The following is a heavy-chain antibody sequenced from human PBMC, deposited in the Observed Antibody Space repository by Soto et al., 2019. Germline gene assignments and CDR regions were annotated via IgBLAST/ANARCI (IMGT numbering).Heavy chain of an antibody. CDR3: AREGDAFDI. CDR2: IYSGSSS. Sequence: EVQLVESGGGLIQPGGSLRLSCAACGFAVSSNYMNWVRQPPGKGLEWVAIIYSGSSSYYADSVKGRFTISRDNSKNTLYLQMNSLRAEDTAVYYCAREGDAFDIWGQGTMVTVSS. CDR1: GFAVSSNY. J-gene: IGHJ3*02. V-gene: IGHV3-53*01.